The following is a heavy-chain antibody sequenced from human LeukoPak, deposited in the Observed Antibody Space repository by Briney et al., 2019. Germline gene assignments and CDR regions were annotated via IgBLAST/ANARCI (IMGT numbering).Heavy chain of an antibody. CDR3: ARVEEGYGSGRRENYYYYYMDV. V-gene: IGHV4-59*01. CDR1: GGSFSIYY. J-gene: IGHJ6*03. Sequence: PSETLSLTCTVSGGSFSIYYWSWIRQPPGKGLESIGYIYSSGSTRYNPSLKSRVTISVDTSKNQFSLKLSSVTAADTAVYYCARVEEGYGSGRRENYYYYYMDVWGKGTTVTISS. D-gene: IGHD3-10*01. CDR2: IYSSGST.